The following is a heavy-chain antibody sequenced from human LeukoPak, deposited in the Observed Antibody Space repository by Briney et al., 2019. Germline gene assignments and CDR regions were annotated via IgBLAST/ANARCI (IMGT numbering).Heavy chain of an antibody. V-gene: IGHV4-34*01. Sequence: SETLSLTCAVYGGSFSGYYWSWIRQPPGKGLEWIGEINHSGSTNYNPSLKSRVTISVDTSKNQFSLKLSSVTAADTAVYYCARGLVWFGEFSLDYWGQGTLVTVSS. D-gene: IGHD3-10*01. CDR2: INHSGST. CDR1: GGSFSGYY. J-gene: IGHJ4*02. CDR3: ARGLVWFGEFSLDY.